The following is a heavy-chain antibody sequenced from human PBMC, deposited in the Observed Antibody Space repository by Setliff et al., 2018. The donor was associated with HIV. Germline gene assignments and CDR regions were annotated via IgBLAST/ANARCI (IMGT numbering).Heavy chain of an antibody. D-gene: IGHD5-12*01. CDR2: IYNSGYS. CDR1: GAPISSYY. CDR3: ARGDGYRANDAYYDTGMDV. J-gene: IGHJ6*02. V-gene: IGHV4-59*01. Sequence: SETLSLTCKVSGAPISSYYWNWIRQPPGKGLEWIGYIYNSGYSNSKPSLKSRVTMSLDTSKNQFSLKLSSVTAADTAVYYCARGDGYRANDAYYDTGMDVWGQGITVTVSS.